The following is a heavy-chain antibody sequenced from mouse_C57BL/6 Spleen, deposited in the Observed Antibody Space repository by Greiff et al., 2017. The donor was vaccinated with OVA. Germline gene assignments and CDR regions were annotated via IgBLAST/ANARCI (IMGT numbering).Heavy chain of an antibody. V-gene: IGHV1-26*01. CDR3: ARSYGSSCDY. CDR2: INPNNGGT. J-gene: IGHJ2*01. D-gene: IGHD1-1*01. CDR1: GYTFTDYY. Sequence: VQLQQSGPELVKPGASVKISCKASGYTFTDYYMNWVKQSHGKSLEWIGDINPNNGGTSYNQKFKGKATLTVDKSSSTAYMELRSLTSEDSAVYYCARSYGSSCDYWGQGTTLTVSS.